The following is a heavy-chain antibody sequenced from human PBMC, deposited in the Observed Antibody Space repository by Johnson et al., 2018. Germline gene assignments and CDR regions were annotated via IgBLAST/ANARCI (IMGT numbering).Heavy chain of an antibody. CDR2: IWYDGSKK. Sequence: VQLVESGGGVVQXGRSLRLXCAASGFTFSSYGMHWVRQAPGKGLEWVAVIWYDGSKKYYADSVKGRFTISRDNSKNTLYLQMNSLRAEDTAVYYCASDSGGAFDIWGQGTMVTVSS. D-gene: IGHD3-10*01. CDR1: GFTFSSYG. V-gene: IGHV3-33*01. CDR3: ASDSGGAFDI. J-gene: IGHJ3*02.